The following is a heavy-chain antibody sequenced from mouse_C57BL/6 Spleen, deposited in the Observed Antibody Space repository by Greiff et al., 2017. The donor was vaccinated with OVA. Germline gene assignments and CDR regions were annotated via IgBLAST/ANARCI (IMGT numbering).Heavy chain of an antibody. CDR1: GYTFTSYW. D-gene: IGHD1-1*01. CDR3: AISSLMKRYFDV. J-gene: IGHJ1*03. CDR2: IHPNSGST. Sequence: QVQLQQPGAELVKPGASVKLSCKASGYTFTSYWMHWVKQRPGQGLEWIGMIHPNSGSTNYNEKFKSKATLTVDKSSSTAYMQLSSLTSEGSAVYYCAISSLMKRYFDVWGTGTTVTVSS. V-gene: IGHV1-64*01.